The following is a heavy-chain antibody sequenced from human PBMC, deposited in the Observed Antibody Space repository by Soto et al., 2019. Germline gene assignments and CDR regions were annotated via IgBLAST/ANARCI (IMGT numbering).Heavy chain of an antibody. CDR1: GYTFTSYA. CDR2: INAGNGNT. J-gene: IGHJ5*02. D-gene: IGHD6-6*01. CDR3: ARGLVSSSQHQWFDP. Sequence: KVSCKASGYTFTSYAMHWVRQAPGQRLEWMGWINAGNGNTKYSQKFQGRVTITRDTSASTAYMELSSLRSEDTAVYYCARGLVSSSQHQWFDPWGQGPLGTASS. V-gene: IGHV1-3*01.